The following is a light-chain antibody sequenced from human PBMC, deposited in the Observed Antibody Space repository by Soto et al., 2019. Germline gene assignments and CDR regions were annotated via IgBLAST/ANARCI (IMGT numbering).Light chain of an antibody. CDR2: EVS. CDR1: SSDVGSYNR. V-gene: IGLV2-23*02. Sequence: QSVLTQPASVSGSPGQSITISCTGTSSDVGSYNRVSWYQQHPGKAPKLMIYEVSKRPSGVSNRFSGSKSGNTASLTISGLQAEDEADYYCCSYAGSSTFALYVFGTGTKLTVL. J-gene: IGLJ1*01. CDR3: CSYAGSSTFALYV.